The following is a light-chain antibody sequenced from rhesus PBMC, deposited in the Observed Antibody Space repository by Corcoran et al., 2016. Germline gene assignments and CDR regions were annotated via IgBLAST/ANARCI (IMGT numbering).Light chain of an antibody. V-gene: IGKV1-25*01. CDR3: PQHDSYPLT. CDR1: QGISKY. J-gene: IGKJ4*01. CDR2: DAS. Sequence: DIQMTQSPSSLSASVGDTVTITCQASQGISKYLAWYQQKPGKAPKLLIYDASTLQSGVPSRFSGSASVTEITLTISSLQPEDFATYYCPQHDSYPLTFGGGTKVELK.